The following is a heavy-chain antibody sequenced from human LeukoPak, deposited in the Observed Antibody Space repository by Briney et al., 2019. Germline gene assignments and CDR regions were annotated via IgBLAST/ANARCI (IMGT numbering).Heavy chain of an antibody. CDR1: GYTFSDYY. V-gene: IGHV1-2*02. J-gene: IGHJ4*02. CDR3: ARVGGGLVYYFDY. Sequence: ASVKVSCKASGYTFSDYYMHWVRQAPGQGLEWMGWINPNNGDTKFAQRFQGRVTMTIDTSISTGYMELRRLRSDDTAVYYCARVGGGLVYYFDYWGQGTLVTVSS. CDR2: INPNNGDT. D-gene: IGHD2-15*01.